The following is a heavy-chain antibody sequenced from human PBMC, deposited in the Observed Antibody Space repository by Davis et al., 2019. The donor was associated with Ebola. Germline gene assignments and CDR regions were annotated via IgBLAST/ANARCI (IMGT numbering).Heavy chain of an antibody. J-gene: IGHJ2*01. CDR2: IVVGSGNT. V-gene: IGHV1-58*01. CDR1: GFTFTSSA. D-gene: IGHD5-18*01. CDR3: AGGYSYGYWYFDL. Sequence: SVKVSCKASGFTFTSSAVQWVRQARGQRLEWIGWIVVGSGNTNYAQKFQERVTITRDMSTSTAYMELSSPRSEDTAVYYCAGGYSYGYWYFDLWGRGTLVTVSS.